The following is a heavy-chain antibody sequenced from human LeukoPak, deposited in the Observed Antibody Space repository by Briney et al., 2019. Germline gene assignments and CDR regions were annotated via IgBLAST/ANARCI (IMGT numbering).Heavy chain of an antibody. D-gene: IGHD7-27*01. V-gene: IGHV4-61*05. Sequence: SETLSLTCTVSGGSISSSSYYWGWIRQPPGKGLEWIGYVYYSGSTEYNPSLRSRVTISLDMSTHQFSLNLTSVTAADTAVYYCATNTGTVFDYWGQGALVTVSS. CDR2: VYYSGST. J-gene: IGHJ4*02. CDR1: GGSISSSSYY. CDR3: ATNTGTVFDY.